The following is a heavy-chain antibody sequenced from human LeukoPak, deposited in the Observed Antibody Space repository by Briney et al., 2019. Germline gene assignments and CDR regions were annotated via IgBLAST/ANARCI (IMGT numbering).Heavy chain of an antibody. CDR2: ISWNSGSI. Sequence: PGGSLRLSCAASGFTFDGYAMHWVRQAPGKGLEWVSGISWNSGSIGYADSVKGRFTISRDNAKNSLYLQMSSLRAEDTAVYYCARDKGLVGATGSCDYWGQGTLVTVSS. J-gene: IGHJ4*02. D-gene: IGHD1-26*01. CDR1: GFTFDGYA. CDR3: ARDKGLVGATGSCDY. V-gene: IGHV3-9*01.